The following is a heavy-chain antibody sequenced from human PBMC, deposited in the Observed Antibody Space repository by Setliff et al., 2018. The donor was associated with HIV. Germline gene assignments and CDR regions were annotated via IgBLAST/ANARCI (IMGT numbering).Heavy chain of an antibody. V-gene: IGHV4-34*01. CDR3: ARRHGAGSLDAFDI. CDR2: INHSGST. CDR1: GGSFSGYY. Sequence: PSETLSLTCAVYGGSFSGYYWSWIRQPPGKGLEWIGEINHSGSTNYNPSLKSRVTISVDTSKNQFSLKLSSVTAADTAVYYCARRHGAGSLDAFDIWGQGTMVT. D-gene: IGHD3-10*01. J-gene: IGHJ3*02.